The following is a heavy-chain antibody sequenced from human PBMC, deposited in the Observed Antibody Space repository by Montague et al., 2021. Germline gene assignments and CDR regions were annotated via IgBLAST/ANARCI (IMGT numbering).Heavy chain of an antibody. CDR3: ARERDRYYYMDI. CDR1: RSLINSDYY. Sequence: SETLSLACTVSRSLINSDYYWGWIRQPPGKGLEWMGSVSHGGRTYYNPSLKSRVTISVDTSNNHFSLKLSSETAADTAMYYCARERDRYYYMDIWGKGTTITVSS. V-gene: IGHV4-38-2*02. J-gene: IGHJ6*03. CDR2: VSHGGRT.